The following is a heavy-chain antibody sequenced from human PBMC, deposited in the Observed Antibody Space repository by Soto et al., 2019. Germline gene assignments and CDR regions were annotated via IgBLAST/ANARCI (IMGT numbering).Heavy chain of an antibody. V-gene: IGHV4-30-2*01. Sequence: QLQLQESGSGLVKPSQTLSLTCAVSGGSISRGGYSWSWIRQPPGKGLEWIGYIYHSGSTYYNPSLNSGVLISPHGSNHQFSLKWSSVTSADTAVYYCAGVPDYGGQGTLVTVSS. CDR1: GGSISRGGYS. CDR2: IYHSGST. J-gene: IGHJ4*02. CDR3: AGVPDY.